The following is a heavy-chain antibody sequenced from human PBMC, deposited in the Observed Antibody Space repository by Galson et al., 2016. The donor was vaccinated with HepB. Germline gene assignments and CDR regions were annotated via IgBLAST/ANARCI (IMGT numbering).Heavy chain of an antibody. J-gene: IGHJ4*01. V-gene: IGHV1-69*13. CDR3: AGGRTRYYDSRGYLHLTTMHW. Sequence: SVKVSCKASGGTFSDYTITWVRQAPGQGLEWVGQIIPIFRTPHYAPKFQGRVTITADASTSTQYMEVRGLTSEDTAMYYCAGGRTRYYDSRGYLHLTTMHWWGQGSLVTVSS. D-gene: IGHD3-22*01. CDR2: IIPIFRTP. CDR1: GGTFSDYT.